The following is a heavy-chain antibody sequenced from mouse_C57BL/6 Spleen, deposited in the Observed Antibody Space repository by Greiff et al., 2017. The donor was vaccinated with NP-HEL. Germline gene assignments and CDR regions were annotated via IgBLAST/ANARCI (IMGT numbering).Heavy chain of an antibody. CDR2: IDPSDSYT. V-gene: IGHV1-59*01. Sequence: QVQLKQPGAELVRPGTSVKLSCKASGYTFTSYWMHWVKQRPGQGLEWIGVIDPSDSYTNYNQKFKGKATLTVDTSSSTAYMQLSSLTSEDSAVYYCAREKNYGSSYGYFDVWGTGTTVTVSS. CDR3: AREKNYGSSYGYFDV. J-gene: IGHJ1*03. CDR1: GYTFTSYW. D-gene: IGHD1-1*01.